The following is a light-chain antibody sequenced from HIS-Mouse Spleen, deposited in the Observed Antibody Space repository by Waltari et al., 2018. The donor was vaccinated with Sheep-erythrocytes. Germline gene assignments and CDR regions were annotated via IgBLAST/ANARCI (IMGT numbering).Light chain of an antibody. J-gene: IGKJ1*01. CDR3: QQYNNWPRT. Sequence: EIVMKQSTATLTVSPGERATLSCRASQSVSSNLAWYQQKPGQAPRLLIYGASTRTTGIPAMFSGSESVTEFTLTISSMQSEDFAVYYCQQYNNWPRTFGQGTKVEIK. CDR2: GAS. CDR1: QSVSSN. V-gene: IGKV3-15*01.